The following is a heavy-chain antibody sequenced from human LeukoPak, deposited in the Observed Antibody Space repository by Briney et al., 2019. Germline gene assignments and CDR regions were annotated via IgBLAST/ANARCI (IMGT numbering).Heavy chain of an antibody. J-gene: IGHJ5*02. CDR2: INPSGGST. CDR3: ARDSIGAIFGVVNNWFDP. D-gene: IGHD3-3*01. V-gene: IGHV1-46*01. Sequence: ASVKVSCKASGYTFTSYYMHWVRQAPGQGREWMGVINPSGGSTSYAQKFQGRVTMTRDTSTSTVYMELSSLRSEDTAVYYCARDSIGAIFGVVNNWFDPWGQGTLVTVSS. CDR1: GYTFTSYY.